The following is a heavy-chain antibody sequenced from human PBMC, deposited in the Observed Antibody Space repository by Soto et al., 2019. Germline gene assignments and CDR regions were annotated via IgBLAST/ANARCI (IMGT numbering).Heavy chain of an antibody. J-gene: IGHJ4*01. CDR3: VKYSYSGYVIGSFDF. CDR2: IKSKIDGGTT. V-gene: IGHV3-15*07. CDR1: GFTFINAW. D-gene: IGHD5-12*01. Sequence: GGSLRLSCAASGFTFINAWMNSVRQAPGKGLEWVGRIKSKIDGGTTDFAAPVKGRFAISRDDSKNMVYLQMNSLKTEDTAIYYCVKYSYSGYVIGSFDFWGQGTMVPVSS.